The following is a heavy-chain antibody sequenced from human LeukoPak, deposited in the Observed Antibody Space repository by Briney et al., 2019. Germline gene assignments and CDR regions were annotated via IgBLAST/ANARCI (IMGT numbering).Heavy chain of an antibody. J-gene: IGHJ5*02. CDR2: IYTSGST. CDR1: GGSISSYY. Sequence: KPSETLSLTCTVSGGSISSYYWSWIRQPPGKGLEGIGYIYTSGSTNYNPSLKSRVTISVDTSKNQFSLKLSSVTPADTAVYYCARLTYYNRRLDPWGQGTLVTVSS. V-gene: IGHV4-4*09. D-gene: IGHD3-10*01. CDR3: ARLTYYNRRLDP.